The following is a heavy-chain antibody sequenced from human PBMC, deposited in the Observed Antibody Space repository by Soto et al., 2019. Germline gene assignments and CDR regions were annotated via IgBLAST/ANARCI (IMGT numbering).Heavy chain of an antibody. CDR3: ARETDGSYQGGMDV. CDR2: ISAYNGNT. Sequence: QVQLVQSGGEEKKPGASVKVSCKASGNTFTSYGISWVRQAPGQGLEWMGWISAYNGNTNYAQKLQGRVTMTTDTSTSTAYMELRSLRSDDTAVYYCARETDGSYQGGMDVWGQGTTVTVPS. J-gene: IGHJ6*02. D-gene: IGHD1-26*01. V-gene: IGHV1-18*01. CDR1: GNTFTSYG.